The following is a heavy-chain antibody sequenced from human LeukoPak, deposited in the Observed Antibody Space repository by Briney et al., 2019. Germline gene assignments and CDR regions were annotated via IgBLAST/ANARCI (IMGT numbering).Heavy chain of an antibody. D-gene: IGHD3-9*01. CDR2: MNPNSGNT. J-gene: IGHJ4*02. V-gene: IGHV1-8*01. CDR1: GYTFTSYD. Sequence: ASVKVSCKASGYTFTSYDINWVRQATGQGLEWMGWMNPNSGNTGYAQKLQGRVTMTRNTSISTAYMELSSLRSEDTAVYYCARTYYDILTGLDWGQGTLVTASS. CDR3: ARTYYDILTGLD.